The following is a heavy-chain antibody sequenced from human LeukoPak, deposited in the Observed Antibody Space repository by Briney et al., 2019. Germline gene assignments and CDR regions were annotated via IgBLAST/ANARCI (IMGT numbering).Heavy chain of an antibody. Sequence: GGSLRLSCAASGFTFSSYAMSWVRQAPGKGLEWVSAISGSGGSTYYADSVKGRFTISRDNSKNTLYLQMNSLRAEDTAVYYCARHEGLPSSSWYPGVFWFDPWGQGTLVTVSS. CDR2: ISGSGGST. J-gene: IGHJ5*02. V-gene: IGHV3-23*01. D-gene: IGHD6-13*01. CDR3: ARHEGLPSSSWYPGVFWFDP. CDR1: GFTFSSYA.